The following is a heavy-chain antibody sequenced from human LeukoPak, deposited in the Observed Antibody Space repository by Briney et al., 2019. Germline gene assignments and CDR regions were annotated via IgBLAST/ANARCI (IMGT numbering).Heavy chain of an antibody. V-gene: IGHV4-59*01. CDR1: GGSMSSYY. J-gene: IGHJ4*02. CDR3: ARSEYSSSWALFDY. Sequence: SETLSLTCTVSGGSMSSYYWSWIGQPPGKGLEWSGYIYYSGSTNYNPSLKSRVTISVDTSKNQFSLKLSSVTAADTAVYYCARSEYSSSWALFDYWGQATLVTVSS. D-gene: IGHD6-13*01. CDR2: IYYSGST.